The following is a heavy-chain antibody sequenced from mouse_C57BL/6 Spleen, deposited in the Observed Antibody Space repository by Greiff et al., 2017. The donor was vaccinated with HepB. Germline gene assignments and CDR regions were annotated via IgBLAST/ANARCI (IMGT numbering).Heavy chain of an antibody. J-gene: IGHJ1*03. CDR2: IYPRDGST. Sequence: QVQLQQSDAELVKPGASVKISCKVSGYTFTDHTIHWMKQRPEQGLEWIGYIYPRDGSTKYNEKFKGKATLTADKSSSTAYMQLNSLTSEDSAVYFCARMDYYGYDDWYCDVWGTGTTVTVSS. CDR3: ARMDYYGYDDWYCDV. V-gene: IGHV1-78*01. D-gene: IGHD2-2*01. CDR1: GYTFTDHT.